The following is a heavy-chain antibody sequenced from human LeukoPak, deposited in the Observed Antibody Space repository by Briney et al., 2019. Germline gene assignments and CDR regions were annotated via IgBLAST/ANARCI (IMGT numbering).Heavy chain of an antibody. Sequence: GASVKVSCKASGYTFTAYYIHWVRQAPGQGLEWMGVINPSAGSTRYAQKFQGRVTMTRDTSTSTVYMELSSLRSEGTAVYYCARGGHLRYGDTQNWFDPWGQGTLVTVSS. D-gene: IGHD4-17*01. J-gene: IGHJ5*02. CDR3: ARGGHLRYGDTQNWFDP. V-gene: IGHV1-46*01. CDR2: INPSAGST. CDR1: GYTFTAYY.